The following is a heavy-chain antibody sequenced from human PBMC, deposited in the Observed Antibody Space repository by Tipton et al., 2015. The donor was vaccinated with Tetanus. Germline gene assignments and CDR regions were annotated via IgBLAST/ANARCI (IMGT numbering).Heavy chain of an antibody. CDR2: IWYDGSNK. V-gene: IGHV3-33*01. CDR3: ARGSGWADF. CDR1: GFTFRSYG. Sequence: SLRLSCAASGFTFRSYGMHWVRQAPGKGLEWVALIWYDGSNKNYADSVKGRFTISRDNSKNTLYLQMNSLSAEDTAVYYCARGSGWADFWGQGTQVTVSS. D-gene: IGHD6-19*01. J-gene: IGHJ4*02.